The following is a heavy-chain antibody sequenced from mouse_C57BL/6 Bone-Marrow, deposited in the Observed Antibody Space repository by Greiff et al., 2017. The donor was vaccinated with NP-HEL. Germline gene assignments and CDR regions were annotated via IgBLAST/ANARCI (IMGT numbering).Heavy chain of an antibody. Sequence: QVQLQQSGPELVKPGASVKISCKASGYAFSSSWMNWVKQRPGKGLEWIGRLYPGDGDTNYNGKFKGKATLTADKSSSTAYMQLSSLTSEDSAVYFCAREGGYYYFDYWGQGTTLTVSS. V-gene: IGHV1-82*01. CDR2: LYPGDGDT. CDR3: AREGGYYYFDY. D-gene: IGHD2-3*01. CDR1: GYAFSSSW. J-gene: IGHJ2*01.